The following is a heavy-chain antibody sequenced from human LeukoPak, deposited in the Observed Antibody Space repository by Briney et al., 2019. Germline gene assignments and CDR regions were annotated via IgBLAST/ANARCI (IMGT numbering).Heavy chain of an antibody. J-gene: IGHJ4*02. Sequence: GGSLRLSCAASGFIFSDHYMDWVRQAPGKGLEWVGRSRNKVNSYTTEYAASVKGRFSISRDASNISLYLQMNSLKTEDTAVHYCVRVVGESHFDYWGQGTLVTVSS. V-gene: IGHV3-72*01. CDR2: SRNKVNSYTT. D-gene: IGHD2-21*01. CDR1: GFIFSDHY. CDR3: VRVVGESHFDY.